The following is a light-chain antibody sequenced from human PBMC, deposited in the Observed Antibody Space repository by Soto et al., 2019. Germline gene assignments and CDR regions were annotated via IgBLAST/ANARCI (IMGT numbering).Light chain of an antibody. CDR2: GNS. CDR1: SSNIGADYS. Sequence: QSVLTQPPSVSGAPGQRVTISCTGGSSNIGADYSVQWYQQLPGTAPKLLIYGNSDRPSGVPDRFSGSKSVTSASLAITGLRAEDEADYWCQSYDSSLSAWVFGGGTKLTVL. CDR3: QSYDSSLSAWV. V-gene: IGLV1-40*01. J-gene: IGLJ3*02.